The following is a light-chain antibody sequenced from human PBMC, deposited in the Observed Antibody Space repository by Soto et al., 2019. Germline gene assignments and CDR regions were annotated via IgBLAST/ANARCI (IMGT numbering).Light chain of an antibody. CDR2: HVS. Sequence: QSALTQPASVSGSPGQSITISCTGTSSYVGGYNYVSWYQQHPGKAPTLMIYHVSNRPSGVSNRFSGSKSGNTASLTISGLQAEDEADYYCSSYTSSSTSVFGGGTKLTVL. J-gene: IGLJ3*02. CDR3: SSYTSSSTSV. V-gene: IGLV2-14*01. CDR1: SSYVGGYNY.